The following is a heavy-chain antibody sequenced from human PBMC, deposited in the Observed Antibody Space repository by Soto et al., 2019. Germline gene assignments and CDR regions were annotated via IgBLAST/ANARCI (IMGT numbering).Heavy chain of an antibody. CDR2: VYYTGST. V-gene: IGHV4-59*01. CDR1: GGSINSYY. CDR3: ARYYCTSTTCFYFDY. D-gene: IGHD2-2*01. J-gene: IGHJ4*02. Sequence: SETLSLTCTVSGGSINSYYWSWIWQPPGKGLEWIGYVYYTGSTNYNPSLKSRVTISVDTSKNQFSLGLSSVTAADTAVYYCARYYCTSTTCFYFDYWGQGTLVTVSS.